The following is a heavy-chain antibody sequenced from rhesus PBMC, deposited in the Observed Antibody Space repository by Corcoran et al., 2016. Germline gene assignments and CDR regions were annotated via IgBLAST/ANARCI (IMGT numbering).Heavy chain of an antibody. Sequence: QVQLQESGPGVVKPSETLSLTCAVSGYSISSGYDWRWIRQPPGKGLEWIGYIYGSSGSTNYNPSRKNRVTISKDTSKNQFALKLSSVTAADTAVYYCARTAGYNLDYWGQGVLVTVSS. J-gene: IGHJ4*01. CDR3: ARTAGYNLDY. CDR2: IYGSSGST. V-gene: IGHV4-76*01. D-gene: IGHD6-13*01. CDR1: GYSISSGYD.